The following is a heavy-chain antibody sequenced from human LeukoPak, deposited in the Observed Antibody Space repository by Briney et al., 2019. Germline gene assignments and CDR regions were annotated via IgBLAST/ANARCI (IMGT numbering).Heavy chain of an antibody. D-gene: IGHD2-15*01. V-gene: IGHV3-9*01. CDR3: AKDDRTRRANSNREGYCSGGSCYSPFDY. CDR1: GFTLYDHA. J-gene: IGHJ4*02. Sequence: GRSLRLSCAASGFTLYDHAMHWIRQPPGPGMDLESVSALGWNSNRMGYADFVKGRFTISRDNAKNSLYLQMNSLRAEDTAVYYCAKDDRTRRANSNREGYCSGGSCYSPFDYWGQGTLVTVSS. CDR2: LGWNSNRM.